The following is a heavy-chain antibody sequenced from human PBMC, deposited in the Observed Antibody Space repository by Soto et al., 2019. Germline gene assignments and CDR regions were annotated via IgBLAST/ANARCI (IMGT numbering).Heavy chain of an antibody. CDR2: IIPIFGTA. J-gene: IGHJ6*02. CDR3: ARTYCSSTSCYTFDYYYYYGMDV. V-gene: IGHV1-69*06. CDR1: GGTFSSYA. Sequence: SVKVSCKASGGTFSSYAISWVRQAPGQGLEWMGGIIPIFGTANYAQKFQGRVTITADKSTSTAYMELSSLRSEDTAVYYCARTYCSSTSCYTFDYYYYYGMDVWG. D-gene: IGHD2-2*02.